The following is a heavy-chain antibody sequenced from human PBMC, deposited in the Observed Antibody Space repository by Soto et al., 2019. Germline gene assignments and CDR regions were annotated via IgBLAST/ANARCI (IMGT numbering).Heavy chain of an antibody. Sequence: EVQLVESGGGLVQPGGSLRLSCVASAFTFNNFWMHWVRQAPGKGLVWVSRISPDGTTTTYADSVKGRFTISRDNAKNKMYLEMNGLRVEDTAVYFCAGGFNPHSSKTEGGWQGGWFDPWGQGTLVTVSS. CDR3: AGGFNPHSSKTEGGWQGGWFDP. CDR1: AFTFNNFW. J-gene: IGHJ5*02. D-gene: IGHD3-22*01. CDR2: ISPDGTTT. V-gene: IGHV3-74*01.